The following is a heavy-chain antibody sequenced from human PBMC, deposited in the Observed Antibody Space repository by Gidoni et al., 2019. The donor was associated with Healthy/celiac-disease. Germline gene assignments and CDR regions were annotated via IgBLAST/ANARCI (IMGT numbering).Heavy chain of an antibody. J-gene: IGHJ4*02. CDR1: GFTFSSYA. D-gene: IGHD6-13*01. CDR3: AKVTRRAPGTSNYFDY. Sequence: EVQLLESGGGLVQPGGSLRLSCAASGFTFSSYAMSWVRQAPGKGLEWVSAISGSGGSTYYADSVKGRFTISRDNSKNTLYLQMNSLRAEDTAVYYCAKVTRRAPGTSNYFDYWGQGTLVTVSS. V-gene: IGHV3-23*01. CDR2: ISGSGGST.